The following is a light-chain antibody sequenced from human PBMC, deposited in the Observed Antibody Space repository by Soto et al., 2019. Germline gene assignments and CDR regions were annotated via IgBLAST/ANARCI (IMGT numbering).Light chain of an antibody. CDR3: QKYNSAPRT. Sequence: DIPMTQSPSSLSASVGDRVTITCRASQGISNYLAWYQQKPGKVPKLLIFAASTLQSGVPSRFSGSGSGTDFTLTISSLQPEDVATYFCQKYNSAPRTFGQGTKVEIK. J-gene: IGKJ1*01. CDR1: QGISNY. V-gene: IGKV1-27*01. CDR2: AAS.